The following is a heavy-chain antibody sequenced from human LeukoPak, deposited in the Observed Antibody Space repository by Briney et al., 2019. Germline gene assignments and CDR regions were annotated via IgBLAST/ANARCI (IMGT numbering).Heavy chain of an antibody. J-gene: IGHJ4*02. Sequence: SQTLSLTCAIFGDSVSRNNAGWSWIRQSPSRGLEWLGRTYYRSKWYNDYAVSVKSRITINPDTSKNQFSLQLNSVTPEDTAVYYCARSGLTGTVRGFDYWGQGTLVTVSS. V-gene: IGHV6-1*01. CDR1: GDSVSRNNAG. CDR3: ARSGLTGTVRGFDY. CDR2: TYYRSKWYN. D-gene: IGHD1-20*01.